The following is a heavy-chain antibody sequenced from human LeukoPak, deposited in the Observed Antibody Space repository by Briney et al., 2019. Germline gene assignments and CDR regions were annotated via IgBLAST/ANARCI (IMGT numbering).Heavy chain of an antibody. J-gene: IGHJ2*01. D-gene: IGHD6-19*01. Sequence: SETLSLTCTVSGGSISSYHWSWIRQPPGKGLEWIGYIYYSGSTNYNPSLKSRVTISVDTSKNQFFLKLSPVTAADTAVYYCARRTDGAVAYWYFDLWGRGTLVTVSS. CDR1: GGSISSYH. CDR2: IYYSGST. V-gene: IGHV4-59*08. CDR3: ARRTDGAVAYWYFDL.